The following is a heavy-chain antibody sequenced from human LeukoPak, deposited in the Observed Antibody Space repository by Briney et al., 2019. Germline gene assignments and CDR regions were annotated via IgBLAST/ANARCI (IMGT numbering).Heavy chain of an antibody. Sequence: PSETLSLTCTVSGGSISSYYWSWIRQPAGKGLEWIGRIYTSGSTHYNPSLKSRVTMSVDTSKNQFSLKLSSVTAPDTAVYYRAREAPIAAAGKYYYYYYYMDVWGKGTTVTISS. V-gene: IGHV4-4*07. J-gene: IGHJ6*03. CDR1: GGSISSYY. CDR3: AREAPIAAAGKYYYYYYYMDV. D-gene: IGHD6-13*01. CDR2: IYTSGST.